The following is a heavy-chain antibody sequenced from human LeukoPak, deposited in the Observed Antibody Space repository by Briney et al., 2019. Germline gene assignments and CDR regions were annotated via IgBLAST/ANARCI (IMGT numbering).Heavy chain of an antibody. Sequence: GGSLRLSCAASGFTFSSSAMSWVRQAPGKGLEWVSAISNNGGYTYYADSVQGRFTISRDNSKSTLCLQMNSLRAEDTAVYYRAKGGNWNYVGYWGQGTLVTVSS. CDR2: ISNNGGYT. D-gene: IGHD1-1*01. V-gene: IGHV3-23*01. CDR3: AKGGNWNYVGY. CDR1: GFTFSSSA. J-gene: IGHJ4*02.